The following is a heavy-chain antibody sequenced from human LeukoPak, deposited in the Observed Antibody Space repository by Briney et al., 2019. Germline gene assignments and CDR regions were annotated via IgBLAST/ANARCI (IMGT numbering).Heavy chain of an antibody. D-gene: IGHD4-17*01. V-gene: IGHV4-4*09. Sequence: SETLSLTCTVSGGSISSYYWSWIRQPPGKGLEWIGYIYTSGSTNYNPSLKSRVTISVDTSKNQFSLKLSSVTAADTAVYYCARHNGDYDRYYYYYMDVWGKGTRSPSP. CDR3: ARHNGDYDRYYYYYMDV. CDR1: GGSISSYY. CDR2: IYTSGST. J-gene: IGHJ6*03.